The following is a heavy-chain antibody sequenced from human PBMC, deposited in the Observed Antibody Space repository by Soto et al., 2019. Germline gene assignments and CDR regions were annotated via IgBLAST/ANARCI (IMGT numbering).Heavy chain of an antibody. J-gene: IGHJ4*02. CDR1: GFTFASYT. CDR2: ISDGGHNT. CDR3: VREYYGSGVI. V-gene: IGHV3-23*01. Sequence: VQLLESGGGLVLPGGSLRLSCAASGFTFASYTMSWVRQAPGKGLQWVSYISDGGHNTYYADSVKGRFTISRDDLEGTLYLQMNSLRAEDTALYYCVREYYGSGVIWGQGTLVTVSS. D-gene: IGHD3-10*01.